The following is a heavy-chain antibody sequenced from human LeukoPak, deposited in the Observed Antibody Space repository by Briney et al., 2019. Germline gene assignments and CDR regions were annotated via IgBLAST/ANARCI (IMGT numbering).Heavy chain of an antibody. CDR3: ARGEYGSGSYHIDY. V-gene: IGHV3-30*02. CDR2: IRDDGSKK. CDR1: GFTFSSYV. D-gene: IGHD3-10*01. Sequence: GSLRLSCAASGFTFSSYVMHWVRQAPGKGLEWVAFIRDDGSKKYYADSVKGRFTISRDNAKNSLYLQMNSLRAEDTAVYYCARGEYGSGSYHIDYWGQGTLVTVSS. J-gene: IGHJ4*02.